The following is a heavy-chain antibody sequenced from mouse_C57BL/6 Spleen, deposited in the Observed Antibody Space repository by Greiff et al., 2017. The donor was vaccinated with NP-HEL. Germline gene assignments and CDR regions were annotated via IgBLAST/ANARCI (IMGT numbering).Heavy chain of an antibody. V-gene: IGHV1-82*01. CDR1: GYAFSSSW. CDR2: IYPGDGDT. Sequence: VKLQESGPELVKPGASVKISCKASGYAFSSSWMNWVKQRPGKGLEWIGRIYPGDGDTNYNGKFKGKATLTADKSSSTAYMQLSSLTSEDSAVYFCARSSYDGYFDYWGQGTTLTVSS. CDR3: ARSSYDGYFDY. J-gene: IGHJ2*01. D-gene: IGHD2-3*01.